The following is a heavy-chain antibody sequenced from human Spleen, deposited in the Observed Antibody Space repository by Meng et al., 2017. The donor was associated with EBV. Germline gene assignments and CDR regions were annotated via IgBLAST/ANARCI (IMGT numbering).Heavy chain of an antibody. J-gene: IGHJ4*02. CDR3: TRATSYNSDDY. CDR1: GFSFSAYS. Sequence: VRLVEAGGGLVRPGGSLRLSCAASGFSFSAYSFNWVRQAPGKGLEWVSSISRTSTYTYYADSVKGRFIISRDNAETSVYLQMNSLRADDTAVYYCTRATSYNSDDYWGQGTLVTVSS. D-gene: IGHD2/OR15-2a*01. CDR2: ISRTSTYT. V-gene: IGHV3-21*01.